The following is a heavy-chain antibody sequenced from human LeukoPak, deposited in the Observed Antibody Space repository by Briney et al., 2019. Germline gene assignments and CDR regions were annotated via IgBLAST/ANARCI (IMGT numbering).Heavy chain of an antibody. J-gene: IGHJ3*01. Sequence: GGSLRLSCAAAGFTFSSYSMNWLRQAPGKGLEWVSFISASGGSAQYADSVRGRFTISRDNSKNTLYLQMNSLRAEDTAVYYCAKAGSYSDISVYPLASFDFWGQGTMVTVSS. D-gene: IGHD3-22*01. V-gene: IGHV3-23*01. CDR1: GFTFSSYS. CDR3: AKAGSYSDISVYPLASFDF. CDR2: ISASGGSA.